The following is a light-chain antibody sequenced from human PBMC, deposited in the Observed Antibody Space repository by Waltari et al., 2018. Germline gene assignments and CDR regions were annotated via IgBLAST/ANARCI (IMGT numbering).Light chain of an antibody. V-gene: IGKV3-11*01. J-gene: IGKJ5*01. Sequence: EIVLTQSPATLSVSPGERATLSCRASQGVSSYLAWYQQKPGQAPRLLIYVASNRATGIPARFSGSGSGPDFTLTISSLEPEVFAVYYCQHLINWPPTFGQGTRLKIK. CDR1: QGVSSY. CDR3: QHLINWPPT. CDR2: VAS.